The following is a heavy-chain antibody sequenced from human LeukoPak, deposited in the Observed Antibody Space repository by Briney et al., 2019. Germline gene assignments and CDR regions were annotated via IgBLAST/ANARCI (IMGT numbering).Heavy chain of an antibody. CDR3: AKAASIAAAGRLTEYFQH. D-gene: IGHD6-13*01. V-gene: IGHV3-30*18. Sequence: GGSLRLSCAASGFTFSSYAMSWVRQAPGKGLEWVAVISYDGSNKYYADSVKGRFTISRDNSKNTLYLQMNSLRAEDTAVYYCAKAASIAAAGRLTEYFQHWGQGTLVTVSS. J-gene: IGHJ1*01. CDR1: GFTFSSYA. CDR2: ISYDGSNK.